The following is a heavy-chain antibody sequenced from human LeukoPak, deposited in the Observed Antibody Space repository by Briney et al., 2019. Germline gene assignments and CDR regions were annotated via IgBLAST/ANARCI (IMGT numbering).Heavy chain of an antibody. J-gene: IGHJ6*04. V-gene: IGHV3-33*06. CDR1: GFTFSRYG. CDR3: VKEPAPYSLGDA. D-gene: IGHD3-16*01. CDR2: VWDNGINK. Sequence: GGSLRLSCAASGFTFSRYGMHWVRQAPGKGLEWVAVVWDNGINKFYADSMKGRFTISRDNSKHTLSLHMNSLRADDTAVYCCVKEPAPYSLGDAWGKGTTVTVSS.